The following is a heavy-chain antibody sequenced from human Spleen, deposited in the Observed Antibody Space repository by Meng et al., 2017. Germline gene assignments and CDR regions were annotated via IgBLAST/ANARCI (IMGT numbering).Heavy chain of an antibody. CDR3: ARDPTGYYDNSHMDV. J-gene: IGHJ6*02. V-gene: IGHV3-7*01. CDR1: GFTFSSYW. D-gene: IGHD3-22*01. Sequence: ETLSLTCAASGFTFSSYWMNWVRQAPGKGLEWVANIKKQDGSEKHYADSVKGRFTISRDNAKNSLFLQMNSLRAEDTAVYYCARDPTGYYDNSHMDVWGQGTTVTVSS. CDR2: IKKQDGSEK.